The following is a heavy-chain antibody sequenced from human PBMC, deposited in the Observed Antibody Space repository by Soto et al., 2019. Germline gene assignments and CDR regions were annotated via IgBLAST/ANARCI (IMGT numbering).Heavy chain of an antibody. CDR2: INHSGST. CDR1: GGSFSGYY. D-gene: IGHD4-17*01. CDR3: ARGKDYGYYEPPDYSYSMHV. V-gene: IGHV4-34*01. J-gene: IGHJ6*02. Sequence: SETLSLTCAVYGGSFSGYYWSWIRQPPGKGLEWIGEINHSGSTNYNPSLKSRVTISVDTSKNQFSLKLSSVTAADTAVYYCARGKDYGYYEPPDYSYSMHVWGQGTTLSVSS.